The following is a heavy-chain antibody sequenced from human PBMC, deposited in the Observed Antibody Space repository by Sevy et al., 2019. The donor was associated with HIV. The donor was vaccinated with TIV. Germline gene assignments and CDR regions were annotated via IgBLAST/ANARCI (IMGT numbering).Heavy chain of an antibody. V-gene: IGHV3-30*18. CDR2: ISYDGSNK. D-gene: IGHD3-3*01. CDR1: GFTFSSYG. Sequence: GGSLRLSCAASGFTFSSYGMHWVRQAPGKGLEWVAVISYDGSNKYYADSVKGRFTISRVNSKNTLYLQMNSLRAEDTAVYYCAKDLTIFGVVYGMDVWGQGTTVTVSS. J-gene: IGHJ6*02. CDR3: AKDLTIFGVVYGMDV.